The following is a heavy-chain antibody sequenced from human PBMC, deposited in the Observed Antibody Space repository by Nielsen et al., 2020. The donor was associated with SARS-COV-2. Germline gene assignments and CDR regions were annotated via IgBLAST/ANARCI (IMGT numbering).Heavy chain of an antibody. Sequence: SETLSLTCTVSGGSVSSGSYYWSWIRQPPGKGLEWIGYIYYSGSTNYNPSLRSRVTISVDTSKNQFSLKLSSVTAADTAVYYCARDRDYYGMDVWGQGTTVTVSS. V-gene: IGHV4-61*01. CDR1: GGSVSSGSYY. CDR3: ARDRDYYGMDV. CDR2: IYYSGST. J-gene: IGHJ6*02.